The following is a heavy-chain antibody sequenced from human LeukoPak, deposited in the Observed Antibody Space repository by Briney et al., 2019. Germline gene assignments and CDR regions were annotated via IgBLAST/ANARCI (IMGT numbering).Heavy chain of an antibody. CDR3: AKSGIFQGYYFYYMGV. J-gene: IGHJ6*03. Sequence: LRLSCAASGFKFDDYAMHWVRQVPGKGLEWVSGISWNSGKIGYADSVKGRFTISRDNAKKSLYLQMNSPRPEDTALYYCAKSGIFQGYYFYYMGVWGKGTTVTISS. V-gene: IGHV3-9*01. CDR1: GFKFDDYA. CDR2: ISWNSGKI. D-gene: IGHD2-15*01.